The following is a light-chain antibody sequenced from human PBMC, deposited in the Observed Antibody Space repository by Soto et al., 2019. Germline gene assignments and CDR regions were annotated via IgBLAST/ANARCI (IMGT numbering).Light chain of an antibody. CDR1: QSVSSY. Sequence: EIVMTQSPATLSVSPGERATLSCRASQSVSSYLAWYQQKPGQAPRLLIYGASIRATGIPARFSGSGSGTEFNLTISSLKSEAFAVYYCQQYNNRPPLTFGGGTQVEIK. CDR3: QQYNNRPPLT. J-gene: IGKJ4*01. CDR2: GAS. V-gene: IGKV3D-15*01.